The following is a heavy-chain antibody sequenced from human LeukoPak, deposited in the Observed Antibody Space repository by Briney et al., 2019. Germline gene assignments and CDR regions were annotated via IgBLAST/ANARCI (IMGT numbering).Heavy chain of an antibody. CDR2: MNPNSGNT. J-gene: IGHJ4*02. CDR3: ARGPPKTYYFDTSGYFFNY. CDR1: GYTFTSYD. V-gene: IGHV1-8*01. Sequence: ASVKVSCKASGYTFTSYDINWVRQATGQGLEWMGWMNPNSGNTGYAQKFQGRVTMTRNTSISTAYMELSSLRSEDTAVYYCARGPPKTYYFDTSGYFFNYWGQGTLVTVSS. D-gene: IGHD3-22*01.